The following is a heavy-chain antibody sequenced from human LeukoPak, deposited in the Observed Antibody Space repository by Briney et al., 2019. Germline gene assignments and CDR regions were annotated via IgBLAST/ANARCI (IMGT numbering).Heavy chain of an antibody. CDR1: GFTFSSYS. D-gene: IGHD6-13*01. CDR3: ARDASIAAAGSFDY. CDR2: ISSSSSYI. Sequence: GGSLRLSCAASGFTFSSYSMNWVRQAPGKGLEWVSSISSSSSYIYYADSVKGRFTISRDNAKNSLYPQMNSLRAEDTAVYYCARDASIAAAGSFDYWGQGTLVTVSS. J-gene: IGHJ4*02. V-gene: IGHV3-21*01.